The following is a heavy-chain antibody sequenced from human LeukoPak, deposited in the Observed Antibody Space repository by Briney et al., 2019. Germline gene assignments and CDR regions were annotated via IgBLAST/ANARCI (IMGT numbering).Heavy chain of an antibody. CDR1: GFTFTTYW. CDR2: IKQDGSEK. J-gene: IGHJ4*02. D-gene: IGHD6-19*01. Sequence: HTGGSLRLSCAASGFTFTTYWMTWVRQPPGKGLEWVANIKQDGSEKYYVDSVKGRFTISRDNAKNSLYLQMNSLRAEDTAVYYCARVRLGSLDYWGQGTLVTVSS. V-gene: IGHV3-7*05. CDR3: ARVRLGSLDY.